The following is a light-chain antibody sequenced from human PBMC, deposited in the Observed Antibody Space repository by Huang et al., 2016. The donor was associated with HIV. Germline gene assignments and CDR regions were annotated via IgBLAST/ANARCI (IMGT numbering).Light chain of an antibody. CDR1: QSISRY. J-gene: IGKJ2*01. V-gene: IGKV1-39*01. CDR2: SAS. Sequence: DIQMIQSPSSLSASVGERVTITCRASQSISRYLIWYQQKPGKAPKVLIHSASSLQSGVPSRFSGSGSGTDFTLTISRLQPEDFATYYCQQSYSSPPTFGQGTKVEIK. CDR3: QQSYSSPPT.